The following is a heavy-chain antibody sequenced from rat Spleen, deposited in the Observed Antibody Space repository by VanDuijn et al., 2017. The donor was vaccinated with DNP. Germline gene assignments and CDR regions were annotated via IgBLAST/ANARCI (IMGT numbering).Heavy chain of an antibody. CDR3: TRRLGAQGYWYFDF. V-gene: IGHV5-7*01. CDR1: GFTFSDYS. Sequence: EVQLVESGGDLVQPGRSLNLSCVASGFTFSDYSMAWVRQAPKKGLEWVATIVYDGSGTYYGDSVTGRFTISRDNAKSTLYLQMDSLRSEDTATYYFTRRLGAQGYWYFDFWGPGTMVTVSS. J-gene: IGHJ1*01. D-gene: IGHD5-1*01. CDR2: IVYDGSGT.